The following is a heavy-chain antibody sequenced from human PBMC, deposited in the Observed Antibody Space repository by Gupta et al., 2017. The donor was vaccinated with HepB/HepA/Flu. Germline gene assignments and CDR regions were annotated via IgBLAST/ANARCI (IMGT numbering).Heavy chain of an antibody. D-gene: IGHD2-2*01. CDR3: ARGYCSSTSCAVDY. Sequence: EVQLVESGGGLVKPGGSVRLSCAASGFTFSSYSMNWVRQAPGKGLEWVSSISSSSSYIYYADSVKGRFTISRDNAKNSLYLQMNSLRAEDTAVYYCARGYCSSTSCAVDYWGQGTLVTVSS. V-gene: IGHV3-21*01. CDR2: ISSSSSYI. J-gene: IGHJ4*02. CDR1: GFTFSSYS.